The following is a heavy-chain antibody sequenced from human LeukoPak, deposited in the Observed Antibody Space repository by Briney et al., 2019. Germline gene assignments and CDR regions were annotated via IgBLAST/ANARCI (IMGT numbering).Heavy chain of an antibody. Sequence: GGSLRLSCAASGFTFSNYSMNWVRQAPGKGLEWVSYISRSSSIIYYADSVKGRFTISRDNAKNTLYLQMNSLRAEDTAVYYCARVRWGGLYYFDYWGQGTLVTVSS. J-gene: IGHJ4*02. CDR2: ISRSSSII. V-gene: IGHV3-48*04. D-gene: IGHD3-16*01. CDR3: ARVRWGGLYYFDY. CDR1: GFTFSNYS.